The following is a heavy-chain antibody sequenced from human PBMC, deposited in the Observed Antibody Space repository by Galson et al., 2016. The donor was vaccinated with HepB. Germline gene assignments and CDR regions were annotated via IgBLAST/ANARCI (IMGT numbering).Heavy chain of an antibody. CDR1: GFTFSDYY. D-gene: IGHD3-16*01. Sequence: SLRLSCAASGFTFSDYYMSWIRQAPGKGLEWISYISRSSSYIIYADPVKGRFTISRDDAKNSIYLQMNSLSAEDTAVYYCAREGRGAYSNTIDSWGQGTLVTVSS. V-gene: IGHV3-11*06. J-gene: IGHJ4*02. CDR3: AREGRGAYSNTIDS. CDR2: ISRSSSYI.